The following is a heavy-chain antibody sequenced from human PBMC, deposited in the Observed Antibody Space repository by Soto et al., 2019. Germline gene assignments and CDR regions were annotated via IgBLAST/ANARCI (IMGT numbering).Heavy chain of an antibody. CDR1: GGSISSYY. J-gene: IGHJ6*03. V-gene: IGHV4-59*08. CDR3: ARHGYYYYYMDV. CDR2: IYYSGST. Sequence: LETLSLTCTVFGGSISSYYWSWIPQPPGKGLEWIGYIYYSGSTNYNPSLKSRVTISVDTSKNQFSLKLSSVTAADTAVYYCARHGYYYYYMDVWGKGTTVTVSS.